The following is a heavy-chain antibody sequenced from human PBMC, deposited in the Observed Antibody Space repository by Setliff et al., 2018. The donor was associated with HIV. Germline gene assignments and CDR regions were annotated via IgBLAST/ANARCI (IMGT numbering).Heavy chain of an antibody. J-gene: IGHJ6*02. CDR3: AYYSSGSFYLGYYYYHGMDV. D-gene: IGHD3-10*01. V-gene: IGHV3-7*01. CDR2: ISPDGSAT. Sequence: GGSLRLSCAASGFTFSSAWMGWVRQAPAKGLEWVANISPDGSATYYVDSVKGRFTISRDNAENSLYLQMISLRAEDTAVYYCAYYSSGSFYLGYYYYHGMDVWGQGTTVTVSS. CDR1: GFTFSSAW.